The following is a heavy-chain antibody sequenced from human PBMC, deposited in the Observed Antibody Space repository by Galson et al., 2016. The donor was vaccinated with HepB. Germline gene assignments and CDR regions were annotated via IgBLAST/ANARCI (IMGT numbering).Heavy chain of an antibody. D-gene: IGHD6-13*01. CDR3: ARDHGSWYTFDY. CDR2: TYYRSKWYN. J-gene: IGHJ4*02. Sequence: CAISGDSVSSNRAAWHWIRQSPSRGLEWLGRTYYRSKWYNDYAVSVKSRITINPDTSKNQVSLQLNSVTPDDTAVYYCARDHGSWYTFDYWGQGTLVTVSS. CDR1: GDSVSSNRAA. V-gene: IGHV6-1*01.